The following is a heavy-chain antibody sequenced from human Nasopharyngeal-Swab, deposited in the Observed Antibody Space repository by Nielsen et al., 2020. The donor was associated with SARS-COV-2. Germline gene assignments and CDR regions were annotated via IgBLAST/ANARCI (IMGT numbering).Heavy chain of an antibody. CDR2: ISYDGSNK. V-gene: IGHV3-30*18. CDR3: AKESHYDILTVDWYFDL. D-gene: IGHD3-9*01. Sequence: GGSLRLSCAASGFTFSSYGMHWVRQAPGKGLEWVAVISYDGSNKYYADSVKGRFTISRDNSKNTLYLQMNSLRAEDTAVYYCAKESHYDILTVDWYFDLWGRGTLVTVSS. CDR1: GFTFSSYG. J-gene: IGHJ2*01.